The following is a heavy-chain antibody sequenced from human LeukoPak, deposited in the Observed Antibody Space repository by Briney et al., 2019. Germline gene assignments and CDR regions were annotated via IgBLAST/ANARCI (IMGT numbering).Heavy chain of an antibody. Sequence: SETLSLTCTVSGGSISSYFWSWIRQPPGKGLEWIGYIYYSGSTNYNPSLKSRVTISVDTSKNQFSLKLSSVTAADTAVYYCASTPKTAMVNYYYYYMDVWGKGTTVTVSS. D-gene: IGHD5-18*01. CDR2: IYYSGST. J-gene: IGHJ6*03. CDR1: GGSISSYF. V-gene: IGHV4-59*12. CDR3: ASTPKTAMVNYYYYYMDV.